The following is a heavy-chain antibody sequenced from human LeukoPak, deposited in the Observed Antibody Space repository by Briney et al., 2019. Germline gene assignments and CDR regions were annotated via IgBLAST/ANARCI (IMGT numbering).Heavy chain of an antibody. CDR2: INSDGSST. Sequence: PGGSLRLSRAASGFTFSSYWMHWVRQAPGKGLVWVSRINSDGSSTSYADSVKGRFTISRDNAKNTLYLRMNSLRAEDTAVYYCARVGVSSDWYFDLWGRGTLVTVSS. J-gene: IGHJ2*01. CDR3: ARVGVSSDWYFDL. D-gene: IGHD2-8*01. V-gene: IGHV3-74*01. CDR1: GFTFSSYW.